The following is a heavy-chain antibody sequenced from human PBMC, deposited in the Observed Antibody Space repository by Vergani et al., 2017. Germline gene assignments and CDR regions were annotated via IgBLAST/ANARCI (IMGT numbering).Heavy chain of an antibody. Sequence: QVQLQESGPGLVKPSETLSLTCTVSGGSLSSYYWSWIRQPPGKGLEWIGYMYYSGSTNYNTSLKSRVTISVDTSKNQFSLKLSSVTAADTAVYYCARVKRRGSYGYYFDYWGQGTLVTVSS. CDR1: GGSLSSYY. CDR2: MYYSGST. D-gene: IGHD1-26*01. CDR3: ARVKRRGSYGYYFDY. V-gene: IGHV4-59*01. J-gene: IGHJ4*02.